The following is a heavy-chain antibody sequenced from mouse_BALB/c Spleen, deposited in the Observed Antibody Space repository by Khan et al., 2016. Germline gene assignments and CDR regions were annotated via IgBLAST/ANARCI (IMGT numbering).Heavy chain of an antibody. CDR1: GFTFSSYT. CDR3: TRNDYFPY. J-gene: IGHJ3*01. V-gene: IGHV5-6-4*01. Sequence: EVELVESGGGVVKPGGSLKVSCAASGFTFSSYTMSWVRQNPEKRLEWVATISSGGSYTYYPDSVQGRFTISRDNAQNTLYLQMSSLKSEDKAMFYCTRNDYFPYWGQGTLVTVSA. CDR2: ISSGGSYT. D-gene: IGHD2-4*01.